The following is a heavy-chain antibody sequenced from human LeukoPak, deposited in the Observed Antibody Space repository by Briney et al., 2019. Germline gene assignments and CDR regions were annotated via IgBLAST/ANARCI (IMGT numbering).Heavy chain of an antibody. CDR3: AKEDSGTHYRGADF. D-gene: IGHD1-26*01. CDR2: ITGSGTTR. Sequence: GGSLRLSCAASGFTFSSYGMHWVRQAPGKGLEWVSAITGSGTTRFYADSVKGRFTISRDNSKNTLYLQINSLRAEDSAAYYCAKEDSGTHYRGADFWGQGTLVTVSS. J-gene: IGHJ4*02. V-gene: IGHV3-23*01. CDR1: GFTFSSYG.